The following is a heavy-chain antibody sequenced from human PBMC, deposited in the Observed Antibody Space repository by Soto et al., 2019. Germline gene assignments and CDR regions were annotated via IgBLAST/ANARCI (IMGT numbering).Heavy chain of an antibody. CDR1: GFTFSSYS. D-gene: IGHD5-18*01. J-gene: IGHJ6*02. CDR3: ASLIQLLDYYYYYGMDV. Sequence: GSLRLSCAASGFTFSSYSMNWVRQAPGKGLEWVSSISSSSYIYYADSVKGRFTISRDNAKNSLYLQMNSLRAEDTAVYYCASLIQLLDYYYYYGMDVWGQGTTVTVSS. V-gene: IGHV3-21*01. CDR2: ISSSSYI.